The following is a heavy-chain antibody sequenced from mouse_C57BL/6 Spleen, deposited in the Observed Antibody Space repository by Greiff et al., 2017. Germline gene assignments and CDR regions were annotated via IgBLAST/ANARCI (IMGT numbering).Heavy chain of an antibody. CDR2: IDPETGGT. V-gene: IGHV1-15*01. Sequence: QVQLQQSGAELVRPGASVTLSCKASGYTFTDYEMHWVKQTPVHGLEWIGAIDPETGGTAYNQKFKGKAILTADKSSSTAYMELRGLTSEDSAVYYCTREKVNDRRRAFDSWGEGTTLTVSS. J-gene: IGHJ2*01. CDR1: GYTFTDYE. D-gene: IGHD2-13*01. CDR3: TREKVNDRRRAFDS.